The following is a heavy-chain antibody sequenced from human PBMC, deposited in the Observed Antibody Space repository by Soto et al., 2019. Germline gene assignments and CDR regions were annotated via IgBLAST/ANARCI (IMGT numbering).Heavy chain of an antibody. Sequence: GASVKVSCKASGYTFTSYGISWVRQAPGQGLEWMGWISAYNGNTNYAQKLQGRVTMTTDTSTSTAYMELRSLRSDDTAVYYCARDVRIAAAGRDGRYFQHWGQGTLVTVSS. CDR1: GYTFTSYG. V-gene: IGHV1-18*01. CDR3: ARDVRIAAAGRDGRYFQH. D-gene: IGHD6-13*01. CDR2: ISAYNGNT. J-gene: IGHJ1*01.